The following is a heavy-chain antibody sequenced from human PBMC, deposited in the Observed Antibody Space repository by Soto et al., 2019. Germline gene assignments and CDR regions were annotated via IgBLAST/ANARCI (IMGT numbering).Heavy chain of an antibody. CDR1: GFSLSTSGGG. J-gene: IGHJ5*02. CDR3: AHSSRYSSYDVNWFDP. D-gene: IGHD5-12*01. CDR2: IFWDDDK. Sequence: QITLKESGPTLVKPTQPLTLTCNFSGFSLSTSGGGVGWIRQSPGTALEWLALIFWDDDKRYSPSLKRRLTIAKDTSKNQVVLKMTHMDPMDTATYYCAHSSRYSSYDVNWFDPWGQGTRVTVSS. V-gene: IGHV2-5*02.